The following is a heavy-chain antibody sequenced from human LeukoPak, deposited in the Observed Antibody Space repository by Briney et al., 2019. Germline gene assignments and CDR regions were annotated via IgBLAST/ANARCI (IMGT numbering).Heavy chain of an antibody. CDR1: GFTFSSYW. CDR2: INPDGTST. J-gene: IGHJ4*02. V-gene: IGHV3-74*01. Sequence: GGSLRLSCAASGFTFSSYWMHWVRQGPGKGLVWVSRINPDGTSTSYADSVKGRLTISRDNAKNTVYLQMNSLRAEDTAVYYCVRDSSNWSYWGQGTLVAVSS. D-gene: IGHD6-13*01. CDR3: VRDSSNWSY.